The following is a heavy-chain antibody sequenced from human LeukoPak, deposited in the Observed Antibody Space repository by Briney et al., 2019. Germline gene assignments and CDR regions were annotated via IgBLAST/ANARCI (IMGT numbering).Heavy chain of an antibody. J-gene: IGHJ2*01. Sequence: GGSLRLSCAASGFTFSTYALHWVRQAPGKGLEYVSAITWDGLGTFYANSVRDRFTISRDNSQNTLYLQMGSLRAEDTAVYYCARCAGTCSRPAWYFDLWGRDPRDPVS. D-gene: IGHD2-15*01. CDR2: ITWDGLGT. CDR3: ARCAGTCSRPAWYFDL. CDR1: GFTFSTYA. V-gene: IGHV3-64*01.